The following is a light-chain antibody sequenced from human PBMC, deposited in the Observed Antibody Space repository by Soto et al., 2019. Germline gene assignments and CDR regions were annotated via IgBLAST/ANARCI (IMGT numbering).Light chain of an antibody. CDR2: EVN. CDR3: NSYTSASTVL. Sequence: QSALTQPASVSGSPGQSITISCTGTSSDVGGYDYVSWYQHHPGKAPKLMIFEVNNRPSGISNRFSGSKSGNTASLTISGLHVEDEADYNCNSYTSASTVLFGGGTMLTVL. V-gene: IGLV2-14*01. J-gene: IGLJ2*01. CDR1: SSDVGGYDY.